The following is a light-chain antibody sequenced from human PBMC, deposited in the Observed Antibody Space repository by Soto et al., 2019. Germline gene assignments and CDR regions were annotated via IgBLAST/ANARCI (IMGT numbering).Light chain of an antibody. V-gene: IGKV1-5*01. CDR1: QTISFS. J-gene: IGKJ1*01. CDR2: DAS. CDR3: QQSYSTPWT. Sequence: DIQMTQSPSTLSASVGDRVTITCRASQTISFSLAWYQQKPGKAPKLLIYDASTLQSGVPSRFSGSESGTDFILTISGLQPDDFAAYYCQQSYSTPWTFGQGTKVEIK.